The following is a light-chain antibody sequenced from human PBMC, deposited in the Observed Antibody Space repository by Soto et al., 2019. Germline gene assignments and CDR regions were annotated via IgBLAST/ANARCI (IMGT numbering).Light chain of an antibody. CDR2: WAS. CDR3: QQYYSGRT. CDR1: QSVLHRSKRKNY. J-gene: IGKJ1*01. V-gene: IGKV4-1*01. Sequence: DIVMTQSPDSLAVSLGERTTINCRSSQSVLHRSKRKNYLAWYQQKAGQPPKLLISWASTRESGVPDRFSGSGSGTDFTLTIGSLQADDVAAYYCQQYYSGRTFGQGTKVEI.